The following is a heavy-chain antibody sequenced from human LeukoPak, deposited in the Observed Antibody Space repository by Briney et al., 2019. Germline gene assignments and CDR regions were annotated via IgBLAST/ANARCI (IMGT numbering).Heavy chain of an antibody. J-gene: IGHJ6*02. CDR1: GFTFSDYY. CDR3: ARDGAVSLYYFYAMDV. CDR2: ISSSGSTI. V-gene: IGHV3-11*01. D-gene: IGHD3-16*01. Sequence: GGSLRLSCAASGFTFSDYYMSWIRQAPGKGLEWVSYISSSGSTISYAGSVKGRFTISRDNAKNSLYLQMNSLRAEDTAVYYCARDGAVSLYYFYAMDVWGQGTTVTVAS.